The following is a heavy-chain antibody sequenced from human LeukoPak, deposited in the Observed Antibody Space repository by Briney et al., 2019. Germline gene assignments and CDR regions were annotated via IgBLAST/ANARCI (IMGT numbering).Heavy chain of an antibody. V-gene: IGHV3-7*01. Sequence: PGGSLRLSCAGSGFSFRSYWMSWLRHAPGKGLEWVASIIQDGSEIHYLESVKGRFTISRDNAKSSLFLQMKSLRVEDTAVYYCARLRDDVTKFDSWGQGTLVTVSS. CDR2: IIQDGSEI. J-gene: IGHJ4*02. CDR1: GFSFRSYW. D-gene: IGHD2-8*01. CDR3: ARLRDDVTKFDS.